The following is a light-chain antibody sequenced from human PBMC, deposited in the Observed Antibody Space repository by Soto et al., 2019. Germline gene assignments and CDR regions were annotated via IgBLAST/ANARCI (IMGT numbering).Light chain of an antibody. Sequence: SALTQPASVSGSPGQSITISCTGTSSDVGSYNLVSWYQHHPGKAPKLIIYEGSKRPSGISNRFSGSKSGNTASLTISGLQAEDEADFHCCSYADNHILLFGGGTKLTVL. CDR1: SSDVGSYNL. V-gene: IGLV2-23*01. CDR2: EGS. CDR3: CSYADNHILL. J-gene: IGLJ3*02.